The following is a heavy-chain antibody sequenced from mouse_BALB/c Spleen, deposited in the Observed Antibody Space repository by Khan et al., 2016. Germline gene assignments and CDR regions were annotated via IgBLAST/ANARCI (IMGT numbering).Heavy chain of an antibody. CDR3: ARLHDDGYMND. CDR1: GFDFSRYW. D-gene: IGHD1-2*01. CDR2: INPDRSTI. V-gene: IGHV4-1*02. J-gene: IGHJ2*01. Sequence: EVQLQESGGGLVQPGGSLKLSCAASGFDFSRYWMSWVRQAPGKGLEWIGEINPDRSTINYTPSLKDNFILSRDHAKNTMYLHMRTVRSEDTALLCGARLHDDGYMNDGGQGTTLTVAA.